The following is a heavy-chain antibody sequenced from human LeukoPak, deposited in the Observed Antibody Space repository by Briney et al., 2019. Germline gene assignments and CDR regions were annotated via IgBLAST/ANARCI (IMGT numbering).Heavy chain of an antibody. CDR1: GGSFSGYY. CDR2: INHSGST. V-gene: IGHV4-34*01. Sequence: SETLSLTCAVYGGSFSGYYWSWIRQPPGKGLEWIGEINHSGSTNYNPSLKSRVTITVDTSKNQFSLKLSSVTAADTAVYYCARGSPYYDFWSDPVRYYYYYMDVWGQRTTVTVSS. CDR3: ARGSPYYDFWSDPVRYYYYYMDV. J-gene: IGHJ6*03. D-gene: IGHD3-3*01.